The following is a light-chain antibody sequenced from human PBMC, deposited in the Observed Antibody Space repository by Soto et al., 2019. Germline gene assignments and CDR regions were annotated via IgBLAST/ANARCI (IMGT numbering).Light chain of an antibody. CDR3: QQYHDWPLT. CDR1: QSVSTN. J-gene: IGKJ4*01. CDR2: GAS. Sequence: EIVMTQSPATLSVSPGEGATLSCRASQSVSTNLAWYQQKPGQAPRLLIDGASSRATGIPARFSGSGSGTEITLTISSLQSEDFAVYFCQQYHDWPLTFGGGTKVEVK. V-gene: IGKV3D-15*01.